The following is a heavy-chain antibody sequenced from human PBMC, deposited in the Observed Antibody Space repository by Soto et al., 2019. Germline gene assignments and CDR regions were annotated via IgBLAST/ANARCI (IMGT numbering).Heavy chain of an antibody. Sequence: SETLSLTCAVYGGSFSGYYWSWIRQPPGKGLEWIGEINHSGSTNYNPSLKSRVTISVDTSKNQFSLKLSSVTAADTAVYYCAGRGSGYYYYYYGMDVWGQGTTVTVSS. V-gene: IGHV4-34*01. CDR1: GGSFSGYY. CDR2: INHSGST. D-gene: IGHD3-3*01. CDR3: AGRGSGYYYYYYGMDV. J-gene: IGHJ6*02.